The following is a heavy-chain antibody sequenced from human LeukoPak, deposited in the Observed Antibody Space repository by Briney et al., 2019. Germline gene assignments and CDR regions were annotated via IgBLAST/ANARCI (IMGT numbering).Heavy chain of an antibody. J-gene: IGHJ4*02. CDR2: ISGSGGST. V-gene: IGHV3-23*01. CDR3: AKSGPYCSSTSCNYFDY. Sequence: GGSLRLSCAASGFTFSSYWMSWVRQAPGKGLEWVSAISGSGGSTYYADSVKGRFTISRDNSKNALFLQMNSLRAEDTAVYYCAKSGPYCSSTSCNYFDYWGQGTLVTVSS. D-gene: IGHD2-2*01. CDR1: GFTFSSYW.